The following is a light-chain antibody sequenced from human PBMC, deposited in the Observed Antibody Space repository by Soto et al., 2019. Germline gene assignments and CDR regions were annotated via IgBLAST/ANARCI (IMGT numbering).Light chain of an antibody. CDR1: QTINNY. Sequence: DIQMTQSPSTLSASVGDRVTITCRASQTINNYLNWYQQKPGKAPKCLIYGASSLQSEVSSRFSGRGSGTDYTLTISSLQPEDFATHYCQQSYDSPPTFGGGTKVEIK. V-gene: IGKV1-39*01. J-gene: IGKJ4*01. CDR2: GAS. CDR3: QQSYDSPPT.